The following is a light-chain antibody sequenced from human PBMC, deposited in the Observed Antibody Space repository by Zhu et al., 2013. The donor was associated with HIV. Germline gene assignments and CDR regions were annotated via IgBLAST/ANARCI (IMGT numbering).Light chain of an antibody. CDR3: QQYYSTPT. CDR1: ETIKDY. J-gene: IGKJ3*01. V-gene: IGKV1-39*01. CDR2: GAS. Sequence: DIQMTQSPSPLSAFVGDRVTITCRASETIKDYLSWFQQKPGKAPQLLIHGASSLQSGVPARFSGSGYGTHFTLTISNFQTEDFATYFCQQYYSTPTFGPGTKVDIK.